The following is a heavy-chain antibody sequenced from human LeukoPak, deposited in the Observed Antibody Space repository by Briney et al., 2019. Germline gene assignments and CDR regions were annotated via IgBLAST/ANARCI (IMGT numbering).Heavy chain of an antibody. CDR1: GGSISSGGYY. V-gene: IGHV4-30-2*01. CDR2: INHSGST. Sequence: PSQTLSLTCTVSGGSISSGGYYWSWIRQPPGKGLEWIGEINHSGSTNYNPSLKSRVTISVDTSKNQFSLKLSSVTAADTAVYYCARDVKSTVGELYSLWFDPWGQGTLVTVSS. D-gene: IGHD3-10*01. CDR3: ARDVKSTVGELYSLWFDP. J-gene: IGHJ5*02.